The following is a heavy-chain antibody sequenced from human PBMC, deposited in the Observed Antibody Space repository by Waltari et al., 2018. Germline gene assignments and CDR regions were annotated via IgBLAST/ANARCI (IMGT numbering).Heavy chain of an antibody. V-gene: IGHV3-21*01. Sequence: EVQLVDSGGGLVKPGGALRLSCVASKFSISTYNMNWVRQAPGKGLEWVASISSDSNYIHYADSVKGRFTISRDNAKNSLYLQMNSLRAEDTAVYYCATGGWGFYFDYWGQGTLVTVSS. CDR1: KFSISTYN. D-gene: IGHD7-27*01. CDR2: ISSDSNYI. CDR3: ATGGWGFYFDY. J-gene: IGHJ4*02.